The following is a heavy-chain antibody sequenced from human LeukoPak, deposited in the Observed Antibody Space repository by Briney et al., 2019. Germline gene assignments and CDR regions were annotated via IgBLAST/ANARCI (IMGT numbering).Heavy chain of an antibody. CDR2: ISSSGSTI. D-gene: IGHD3-10*01. V-gene: IGHV3-11*01. CDR3: ARVPLWFGGSGYYYYMDV. Sequence: PGGSLRLSCAASGFTFSDYYMSWFRQAPGKGLEWVSYISSSGSTIYYADSVKGRFTISRDNAKNSLYLQMNSLRAEDTAVYYCARVPLWFGGSGYYYYMDVWGKGTTVTISS. J-gene: IGHJ6*03. CDR1: GFTFSDYY.